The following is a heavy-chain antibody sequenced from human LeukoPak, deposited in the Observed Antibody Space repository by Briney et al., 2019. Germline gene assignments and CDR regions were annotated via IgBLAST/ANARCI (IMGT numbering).Heavy chain of an antibody. Sequence: ASVKVSCKASGYTFTSYGISWVRQAPGQGLEWMGWISAYNGNTNYAQKLQGRVTMTTDTSTSTAYMELRSLRSDDTAVYYCAREWKDSSGYPMERFDPWGQGTLATVSS. CDR2: ISAYNGNT. CDR3: AREWKDSSGYPMERFDP. D-gene: IGHD3-22*01. J-gene: IGHJ5*02. V-gene: IGHV1-18*01. CDR1: GYTFTSYG.